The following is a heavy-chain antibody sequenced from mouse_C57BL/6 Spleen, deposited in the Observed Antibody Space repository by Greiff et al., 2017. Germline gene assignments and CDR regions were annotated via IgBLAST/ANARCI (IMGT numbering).Heavy chain of an antibody. CDR3: ARSYYGSSTGFAY. CDR1: GYTFTSYT. Sequence: VQLQQSGAELARPGASVKMSCKASGYTFTSYTMHWVKQRPGQGLEWIGYINPSSGYTKYNQKFKDKATVTADKSSSTAYMQLSSLTSEDSAVYYCARSYYGSSTGFAYWGQGTLVTVSA. V-gene: IGHV1-4*01. D-gene: IGHD1-1*01. J-gene: IGHJ3*01. CDR2: INPSSGYT.